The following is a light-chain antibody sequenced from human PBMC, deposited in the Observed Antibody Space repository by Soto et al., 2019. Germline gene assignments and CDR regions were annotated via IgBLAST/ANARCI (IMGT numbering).Light chain of an antibody. Sequence: EIVLTQSPATLSLSPGERATLSCRASQSVKNNYLSWYQQKPGQAPSLLIYGAYSRDTGIPDRFSGSGSGTNFTLTISRLEPDDFAVYYCQQYGSSGTFGQGTKVDIK. CDR3: QQYGSSGT. CDR2: GAY. V-gene: IGKV3-20*01. CDR1: QSVKNNY. J-gene: IGKJ1*01.